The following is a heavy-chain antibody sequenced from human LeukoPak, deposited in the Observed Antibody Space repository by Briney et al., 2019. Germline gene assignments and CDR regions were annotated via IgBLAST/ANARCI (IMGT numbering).Heavy chain of an antibody. D-gene: IGHD2-15*01. Sequence: ASVKVSCKASGYTFTGYYMHWVRQAPGQGLEWMGWINPNSGGTNYAQKFQGRVTMTRDTSISTAYMELSRLRSDDTAVYYCARELLYGARGAFDYWGQGTLVTVFS. J-gene: IGHJ4*02. CDR2: INPNSGGT. V-gene: IGHV1-2*02. CDR3: ARELLYGARGAFDY. CDR1: GYTFTGYY.